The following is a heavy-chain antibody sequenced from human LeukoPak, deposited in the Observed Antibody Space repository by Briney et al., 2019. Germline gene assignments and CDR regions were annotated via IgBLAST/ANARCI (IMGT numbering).Heavy chain of an antibody. CDR2: MNPNSGNT. D-gene: IGHD5-18*01. V-gene: IGHV1-8*01. CDR1: GYTFTSYD. CDR3: ARPDRGYSYGTGYYYYYYMDV. J-gene: IGHJ6*03. Sequence: ASVKASCKASGYTFTSYDINWVRQATGQGLEWMGWMNPNSGNTGYAQKFQGRVTMTRNTSISTAYMELSSLRSEDTAVYYCARPDRGYSYGTGYYYYYYMDVWGKGTTVTVSS.